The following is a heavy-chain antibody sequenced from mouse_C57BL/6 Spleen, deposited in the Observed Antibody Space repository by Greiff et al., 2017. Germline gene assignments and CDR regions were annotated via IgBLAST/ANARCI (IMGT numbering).Heavy chain of an antibody. CDR1: GYAFSSSW. Sequence: QVQLQQSGPELVKPGASVKISCKASGYAFSSSWMNWVKQRPGKGLEWIGRIYPGDGDTNYNGKFKGKATLTADKSSSTAYMQLSSLTSEDSAVYFCASPLPLLYAMDYWGQGTSVTVSS. D-gene: IGHD2-10*01. CDR2: IYPGDGDT. V-gene: IGHV1-82*01. CDR3: ASPLPLLYAMDY. J-gene: IGHJ4*01.